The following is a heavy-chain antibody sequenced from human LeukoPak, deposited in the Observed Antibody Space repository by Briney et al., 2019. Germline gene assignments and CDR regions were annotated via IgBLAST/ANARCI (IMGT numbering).Heavy chain of an antibody. V-gene: IGHV3-74*01. CDR3: ARPSYGSGSYYV. D-gene: IGHD1-26*01. CDR1: GFTFSSHW. CDR2: INSDGSST. J-gene: IGHJ4*02. Sequence: GGSLRLSCAASGFTFSSHWMHWVRQAPGKGLVWVSRINSDGSSTSYADSVKGRFTISRDNAKNTLYLQMNSLRAEDTAVYYCARPSYGSGSYYVWGQGTLVTVSS.